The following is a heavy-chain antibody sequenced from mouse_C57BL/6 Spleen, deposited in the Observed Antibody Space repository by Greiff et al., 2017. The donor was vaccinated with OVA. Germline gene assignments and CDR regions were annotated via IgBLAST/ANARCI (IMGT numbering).Heavy chain of an antibody. CDR1: GYTFTDYY. CDR2: IYPGSGNT. CDR3: ARSGIYYYGSSYSYYAMDY. Sequence: QVQLQQSGPELVKPGASVKISCKASGYTFTDYYINWVKQRPGQGLEWIGWIYPGSGNTKYNEKFKGKATLTVDTSSSTAYMQLSSLTSEDSAVYYCARSGIYYYGSSYSYYAMDYWGQGTSVTVSS. V-gene: IGHV1-84*01. D-gene: IGHD1-1*01. J-gene: IGHJ4*01.